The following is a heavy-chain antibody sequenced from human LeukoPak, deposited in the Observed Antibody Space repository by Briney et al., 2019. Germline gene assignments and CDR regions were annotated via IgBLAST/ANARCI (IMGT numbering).Heavy chain of an antibody. CDR1: GFNLSSYA. D-gene: IGHD2-2*01. Sequence: PGGSLRLSCAASGFNLSSYAMKWVRQAPGKGLEWVSTISGGGGSTYYADSVKGRFTISRDNSKDTLYLQMNSLRAEDTAVYYCAKCAVPAALSWFDPWGQGTLVTVSS. V-gene: IGHV3-23*01. CDR2: ISGGGGST. J-gene: IGHJ5*02. CDR3: AKCAVPAALSWFDP.